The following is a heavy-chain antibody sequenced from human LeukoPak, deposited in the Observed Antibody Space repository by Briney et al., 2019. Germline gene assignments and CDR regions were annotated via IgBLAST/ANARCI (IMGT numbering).Heavy chain of an antibody. CDR2: IYPGDSGP. CDR3: GMSGDRVPLQDDVFDV. J-gene: IGHJ3*01. CDR1: GYSFTSYC. V-gene: IGHV5-51*01. Sequence: GESLKISCKVSGYSFTSYCIGWVRQMPGKGLEWMGIIYPGDSGPTYSPSFQGQVTISVDKSISTAYLQWSSLQASDTAMYYCGMSGDRVPLQDDVFDVCGQGTMVTVST. D-gene: IGHD1-26*01.